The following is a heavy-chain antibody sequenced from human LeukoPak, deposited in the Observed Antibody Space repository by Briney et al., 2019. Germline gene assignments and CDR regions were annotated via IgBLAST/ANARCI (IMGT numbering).Heavy chain of an antibody. J-gene: IGHJ3*02. Sequence: APVLLSFYHTGYTFTRYYVHWVRQAPGQGLERMGIINPSGGSTSYAQKFQGRVTMTRDTSTSTVYMELSSLRSEDTAVYYCAREGGYYDSSGSFLNDAFDIWGQGTMVTVSS. CDR1: GYTFTRYY. V-gene: IGHV1-46*01. CDR3: AREGGYYDSSGSFLNDAFDI. D-gene: IGHD3-22*01. CDR2: INPSGGST.